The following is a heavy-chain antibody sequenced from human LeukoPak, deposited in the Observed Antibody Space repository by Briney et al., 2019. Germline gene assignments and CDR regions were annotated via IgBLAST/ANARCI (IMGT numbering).Heavy chain of an antibody. Sequence: GGSLRLSCAASGFRFSSYWMSWVRQAPGKGLEWVANIKQDASEKYYVDSVRGRFTISRDNAKTSLYLQMNSLRAEDTAVCYCASGMSTSHYWGQGTLVTVSS. CDR3: ASGMSTSHY. CDR2: IKQDASEK. V-gene: IGHV3-7*01. CDR1: GFRFSSYW. D-gene: IGHD3-10*01. J-gene: IGHJ4*02.